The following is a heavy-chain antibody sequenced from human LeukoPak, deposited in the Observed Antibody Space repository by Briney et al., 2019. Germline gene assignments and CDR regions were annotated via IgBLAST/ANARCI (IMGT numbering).Heavy chain of an antibody. CDR3: ARAENTGGFDY. CDR1: GGSISSSSYY. Sequence: SETLSLTCTVSGGSISSSSYYWGWIRQPPGKGLEWIGSIYYSGRTNYNPSLKSRVTISVDTSKNQFSLKLSSVTAADTAVYYCARAENTGGFDYWGQGTLVTVSS. J-gene: IGHJ4*02. CDR2: IYYSGRT. V-gene: IGHV4-39*01. D-gene: IGHD1-14*01.